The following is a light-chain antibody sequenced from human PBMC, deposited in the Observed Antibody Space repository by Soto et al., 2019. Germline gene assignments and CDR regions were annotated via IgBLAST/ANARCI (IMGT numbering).Light chain of an antibody. CDR1: QSISNY. V-gene: IGKV1-39*01. CDR2: IAS. J-gene: IGKJ2*01. CDR3: QKSYSTPYN. Sequence: DIHMTHSPSSLSASVLYIVTITFRASQSISNYLNWYQQKPGKAPNLLIYIASNLHSGVPSRFSGSGSGTDFTLTISSLQPEDFATYYCQKSYSTPYNFGQGTKVDIK.